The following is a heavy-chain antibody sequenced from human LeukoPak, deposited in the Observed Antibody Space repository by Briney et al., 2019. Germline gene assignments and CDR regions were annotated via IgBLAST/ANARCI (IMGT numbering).Heavy chain of an antibody. V-gene: IGHV1-58*01. CDR3: AAEIYGGNYKCCSFDI. Sequence: SVKVSCKTSGFTFSNSAVQWMRQARGQRLEWIGWIGVARGNTTYAQKVQDRITITRDMPTSTAYMELRSLESEDTAVYYCAAEIYGGNYKCCSFDIWGQGTIVTISS. CDR2: IGVARGNT. D-gene: IGHD4-23*01. J-gene: IGHJ3*02. CDR1: GFTFSNSA.